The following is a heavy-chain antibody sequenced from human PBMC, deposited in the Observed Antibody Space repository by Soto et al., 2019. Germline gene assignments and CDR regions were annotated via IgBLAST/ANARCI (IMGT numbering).Heavy chain of an antibody. J-gene: IGHJ5*02. Sequence: ASVKVSCKVSGYTLTELSMHWVRQAPGKGLEWMGGFDPEDGETIYAQKFQGRVTMTEDTSTDTAYMELSSLRSEDTAVYYCATNRRVVVVAATTNTLAPHRWFDPWGQGTLVTVSS. V-gene: IGHV1-24*01. D-gene: IGHD2-15*01. CDR2: FDPEDGET. CDR1: GYTLTELS. CDR3: ATNRRVVVVAATTNTLAPHRWFDP.